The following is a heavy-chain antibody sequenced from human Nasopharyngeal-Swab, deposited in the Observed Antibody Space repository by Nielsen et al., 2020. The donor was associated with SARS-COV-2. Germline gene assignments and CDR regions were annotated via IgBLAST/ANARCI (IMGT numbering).Heavy chain of an antibody. CDR2: INAYNGNT. V-gene: IGHV1-18*01. D-gene: IGHD2-2*01. J-gene: IGHJ4*02. CDR3: ARGEVPTFADY. Sequence: GRQAPGQGLQWMGWINAYNGNTNYAQKVQGRVTLTTDTSTSTAYMELRSLRSDDTAVYYCARGEVPTFADYWGQGTLVTVSS.